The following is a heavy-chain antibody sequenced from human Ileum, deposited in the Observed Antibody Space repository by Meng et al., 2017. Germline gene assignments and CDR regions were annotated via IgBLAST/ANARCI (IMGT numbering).Heavy chain of an antibody. J-gene: IGHJ4*02. CDR2: AST. CDR3: ARDHWGSLDY. Sequence: VPLQGSGPGLVRPSETLSLICTVPGASVTTSNYQWGWIRQPPGKGLEWIGYASTNYNPSLKSRLTISLDTSKNQVSLKLTSVTAADTAVYYCARDHWGSLDYWGQGILVTVSS. D-gene: IGHD7-27*01. V-gene: IGHV4-61*01. CDR1: GASVTTSNYQ.